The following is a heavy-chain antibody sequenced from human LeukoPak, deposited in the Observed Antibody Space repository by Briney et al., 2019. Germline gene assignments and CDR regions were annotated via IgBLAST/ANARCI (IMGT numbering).Heavy chain of an antibody. D-gene: IGHD4-23*01. J-gene: IGHJ2*01. CDR1: GFTFSRYW. Sequence: PGGSLRLSCAASGFTFSRYWMTWVRQAPGKGLEWVANIKPDGSGKSYVDSVMGRCVISRDNAEKSLYLEMNSLGVEDTAVYYCASPVLESGGNVHFGVWGRGVLVTVSS. CDR2: IKPDGSGK. V-gene: IGHV3-7*02. CDR3: ASPVLESGGNVHFGV.